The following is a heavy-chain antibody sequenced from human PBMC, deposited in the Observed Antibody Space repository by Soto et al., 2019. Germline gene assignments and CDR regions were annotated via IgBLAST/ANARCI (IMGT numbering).Heavy chain of an antibody. Sequence: EVQLVESGGGLVQPGGSLRLSCAASGFTFRNYWMSWVRQAPGKGLEWVANIKQEGSEKHYVDSVKGRFTISRDDAKNSLDLKMNSLRAEDTAVYFCAREWRGSSGFDYWGQGTLVTVSS. D-gene: IGHD3-22*01. V-gene: IGHV3-7*01. J-gene: IGHJ4*02. CDR1: GFTFRNYW. CDR2: IKQEGSEK. CDR3: AREWRGSSGFDY.